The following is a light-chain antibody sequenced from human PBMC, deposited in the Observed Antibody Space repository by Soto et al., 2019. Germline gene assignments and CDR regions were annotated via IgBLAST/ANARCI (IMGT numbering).Light chain of an antibody. CDR1: SSDVGGYNF. V-gene: IGLV2-14*01. CDR3: SSYISGSIPFV. J-gene: IGLJ1*01. Sequence: QSVLTQPASVSGSPGQSITISCTGTSSDVGGYNFVSWYQLHPGKAPKLMIFDVSSRPSGVSDRFSGSKSGNTASLTISGLQAEDEADYYCSSYISGSIPFVFGTGTKLTVL. CDR2: DVS.